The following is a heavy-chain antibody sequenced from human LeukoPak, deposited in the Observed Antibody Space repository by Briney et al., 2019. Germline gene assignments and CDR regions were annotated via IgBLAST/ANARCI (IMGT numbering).Heavy chain of an antibody. D-gene: IGHD1-26*01. J-gene: IGHJ4*02. CDR2: INSDGSTT. CDR1: GFTFSSYW. V-gene: IGHV3-74*01. CDR3: ASELVVGY. Sequence: PGGSLRLSYAASGFTFSSYWMYWVRQAPGKGPVFVSRINSDGSTTNYAGSVKGRFTISRDNAKNTLYLQMNSLRDEDTAVYYCASELVVGYWGLGTLVTVSS.